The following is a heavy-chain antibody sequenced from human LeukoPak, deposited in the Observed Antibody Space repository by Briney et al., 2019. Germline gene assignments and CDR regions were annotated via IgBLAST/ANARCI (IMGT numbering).Heavy chain of an antibody. Sequence: PGGSLRLSCAASGFTFSSYSMNWVRQAPGKGLEWVSYISKNIYTTYYADSVKGRFTISRDNARNSLYLQMNSLRAEDTAIYYCTRDPGYTGSPIDSWGQGTLVTVSS. CDR3: TRDPGYTGSPIDS. D-gene: IGHD2-2*02. V-gene: IGHV3-48*04. CDR1: GFTFSSYS. J-gene: IGHJ4*02. CDR2: ISKNIYTT.